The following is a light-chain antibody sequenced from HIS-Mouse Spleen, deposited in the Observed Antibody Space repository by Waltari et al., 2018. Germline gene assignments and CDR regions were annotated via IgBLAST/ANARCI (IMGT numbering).Light chain of an antibody. CDR1: SPRSYY. CDR3: NSRDSSGNHVV. Sequence: SSELTQDPAVSVALGPTVRITCQGDSPRSYYANWYQQKPGQAPVLVIYGKNNRPSGIPDRFSGSSSGNTASLTITGAQAEDEADYYCNSRDSSGNHVVFGGGTKLTVL. J-gene: IGLJ2*01. CDR2: GKN. V-gene: IGLV3-19*01.